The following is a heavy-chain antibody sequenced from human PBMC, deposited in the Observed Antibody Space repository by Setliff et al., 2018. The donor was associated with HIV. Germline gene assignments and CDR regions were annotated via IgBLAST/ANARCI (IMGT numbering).Heavy chain of an antibody. Sequence: SETLSLTCTVSGGSFSSSTYSWGWIRQPPGMGLEWIGSIHSSGTTDYNPSLKSRVAMSVDTSMSQFSLKLRSVTAADTAVYYCARHKTNYDFYAFDVWGQGTMVTVSS. CDR3: ARHKTNYDFYAFDV. V-gene: IGHV4-39*01. CDR2: IHSSGTT. J-gene: IGHJ3*01. D-gene: IGHD3-3*01. CDR1: GGSFSSSTYS.